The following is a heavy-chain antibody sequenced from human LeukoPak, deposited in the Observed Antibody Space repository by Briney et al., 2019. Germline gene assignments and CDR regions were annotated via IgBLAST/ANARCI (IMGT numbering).Heavy chain of an antibody. J-gene: IGHJ4*02. CDR2: IYYTGST. V-gene: IGHV4-30-4*01. CDR1: GGSISSGDYY. D-gene: IGHD4-17*01. CDR3: ARDTGTTVDY. Sequence: SETLSLTCTVSGGSISSGDYYWSWIRQPPGKGLEWIGHIYYTGSTYYNPSLKSRVTISVDTSKNQFSLRLSSVTAADTAVYYCARDTGTTVDYWGQGTLVTVSS.